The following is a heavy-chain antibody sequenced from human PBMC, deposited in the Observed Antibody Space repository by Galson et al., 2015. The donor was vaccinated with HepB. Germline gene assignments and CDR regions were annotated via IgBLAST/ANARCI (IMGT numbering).Heavy chain of an antibody. CDR3: VRDRGSVGKTFKDP. V-gene: IGHV3-11*06. J-gene: IGHJ5*02. D-gene: IGHD2-15*01. CDR1: GSTFSDYY. CDR2: ISTSSSAT. Sequence: SLRLSCAASGSTFSDYYMSWVRQAPGKGLEWVSSISTSSSATNYADSVRGRFTISRDNAKNSLYLQMTSLRAEDMAVYYSVRDRGSVGKTFKDPWGQGTLVTVSS.